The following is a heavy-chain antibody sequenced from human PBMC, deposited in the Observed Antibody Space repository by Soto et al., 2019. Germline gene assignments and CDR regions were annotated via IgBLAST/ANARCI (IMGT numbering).Heavy chain of an antibody. V-gene: IGHV4-4*07. Sequence: SETLSLTCTVSGGSISSYYWSWIRQPAGKGLEWIGRIYTSGSTNYNPSLKSRVTMSVDTSKNQFSLKLSSVTAADTAVYYCARDVRSSSWYDAFDIWGQGTMVPVSS. CDR1: GGSISSYY. J-gene: IGHJ3*02. CDR2: IYTSGST. CDR3: ARDVRSSSWYDAFDI. D-gene: IGHD6-13*01.